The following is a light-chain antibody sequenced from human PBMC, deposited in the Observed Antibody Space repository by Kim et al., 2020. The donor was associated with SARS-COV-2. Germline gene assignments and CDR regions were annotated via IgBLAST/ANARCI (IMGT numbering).Light chain of an antibody. CDR1: TSNIGTYY. CDR2: RNN. CDR3: SAWDNSLSAVL. J-gene: IGLJ2*01. V-gene: IGLV1-47*01. Sequence: GQRVHISCSGSTSNIGTYYLYWYQQFPGTAPKLLIYRNNQRPSGVPDRFSGSRSDTSASLAISGLRSEDEGDYYCSAWDNSLSAVLFGGGTQLTVL.